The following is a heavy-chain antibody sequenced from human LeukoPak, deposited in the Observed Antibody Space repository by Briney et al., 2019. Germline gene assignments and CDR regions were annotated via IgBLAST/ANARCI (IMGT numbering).Heavy chain of an antibody. Sequence: SETLSLTCTVSGGSISSGNYYWSWIRQPAGKGLEWIGLIYTSGSTKYNPSLKSRVTISVDTYKSQLSLKLSSVTAADTAVYYCARQRGSGWYHPHLFWGQGILVTVSS. D-gene: IGHD6-19*01. CDR1: GGSISSGNYY. J-gene: IGHJ4*02. V-gene: IGHV4-61*02. CDR2: IYTSGST. CDR3: ARQRGSGWYHPHLF.